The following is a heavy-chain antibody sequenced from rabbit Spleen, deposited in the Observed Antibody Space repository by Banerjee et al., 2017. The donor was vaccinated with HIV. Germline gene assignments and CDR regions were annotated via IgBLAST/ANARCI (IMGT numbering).Heavy chain of an antibody. Sequence: QQQLEESGGGLVKPGGTLTLTCKASGISFGISDYMCWVRQAPGKGLEWIACIDAGSSGFTYHASWASGRFTISKTSSTTVTLQATSLTAADTATYFCARDANYDGWGVASLWGPGTLVTVS. CDR1: GISFGISDY. CDR3: ARDANYDGWGVASL. V-gene: IGHV1S45*01. CDR2: IDAGSSGFT. J-gene: IGHJ4*01. D-gene: IGHD4-1*01.